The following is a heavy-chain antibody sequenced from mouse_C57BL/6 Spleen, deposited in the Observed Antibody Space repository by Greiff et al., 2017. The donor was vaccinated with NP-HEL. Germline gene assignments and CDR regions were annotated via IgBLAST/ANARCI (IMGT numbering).Heavy chain of an antibody. CDR1: GFSFNTYA. D-gene: IGHD1-1*01. CDR2: IRSKSNNYAT. J-gene: IGHJ3*01. Sequence: EVKLMESGGGLVQPKGSLKLSCAASGFSFNTYAMNWVRQAPGKGLEWVARIRSKSNNYATYYADSVKDRFTISRDDSESMLYLQMNNLKTEDTAMYYCVRQGTTNAYWGQGTLVTVSA. CDR3: VRQGTTNAY. V-gene: IGHV10-1*01.